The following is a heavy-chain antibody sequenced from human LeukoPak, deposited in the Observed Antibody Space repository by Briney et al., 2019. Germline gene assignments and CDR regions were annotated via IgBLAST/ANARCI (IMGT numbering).Heavy chain of an antibody. D-gene: IGHD4-11*01. CDR1: GGSFSGYY. CDR2: INHSGST. Sequence: ASGTLSLTCAVYGGSFSGYYWSWIRRPPGKGLEWIGEINHSGSTNYNPSLKSRVTISVDTSKNQFSLKLSSVTAADTAVYYCARRIELDYSNYGYYFDYWGQGTLVTVSS. V-gene: IGHV4-34*01. CDR3: ARRIELDYSNYGYYFDY. J-gene: IGHJ4*02.